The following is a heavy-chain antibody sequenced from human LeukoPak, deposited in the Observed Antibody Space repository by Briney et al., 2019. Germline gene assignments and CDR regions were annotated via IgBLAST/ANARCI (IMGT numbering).Heavy chain of an antibody. J-gene: IGHJ5*02. CDR1: GYTFTGYY. Sequence: GASVKVSCKASGYTFTGYYMHWVRQAPGQGLEWMGWINPNSGGTNYAQKFQGRVTMTRDTSISTAYMELSRLRSDDTAVYYCARPTYYYGSSGYLTDLNWFDPWGQGTLVTVSS. V-gene: IGHV1-2*02. CDR3: ARPTYYYGSSGYLTDLNWFDP. CDR2: INPNSGGT. D-gene: IGHD3-22*01.